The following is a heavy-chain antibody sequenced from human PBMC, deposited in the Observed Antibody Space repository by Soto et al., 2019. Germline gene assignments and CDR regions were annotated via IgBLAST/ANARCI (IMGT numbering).Heavy chain of an antibody. CDR2: IIPILGIA. Sequence: QVQLVQSGAEVKKPGSSVKVSCKASGGTFSSYTISWVRQAPGQGLEWMGRIIPILGIANYAQKFQGRVTITADKSTSTAYMELSSLRSEDTAVYHCARDHAVVLTGHWFDPWGQGTLVTVSS. D-gene: IGHD2-8*01. CDR3: ARDHAVVLTGHWFDP. J-gene: IGHJ5*02. V-gene: IGHV1-69*08. CDR1: GGTFSSYT.